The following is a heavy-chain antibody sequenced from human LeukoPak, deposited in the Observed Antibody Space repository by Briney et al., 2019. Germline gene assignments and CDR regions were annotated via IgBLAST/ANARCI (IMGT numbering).Heavy chain of an antibody. D-gene: IGHD3-9*01. J-gene: IGHJ4*02. CDR3: AKDTRGILTGYYNTAFDY. CDR2: ISWNSGTI. V-gene: IGHV3-9*01. Sequence: GGSLRLSCAASGFTFSSYWMHWVRQAPGKGLEWVSGISWNSGTIGYADSVKGRFTISRDNAKNSLYLQMNSLRAEDTALCYCAKDTRGILTGYYNTAFDYWGQGTLVTVSS. CDR1: GFTFSSYW.